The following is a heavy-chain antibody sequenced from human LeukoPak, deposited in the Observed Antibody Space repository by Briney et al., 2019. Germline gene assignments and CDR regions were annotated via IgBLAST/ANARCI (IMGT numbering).Heavy chain of an antibody. CDR3: AREITMIVVGNAFDI. Sequence: ASVNVSCKTSGYTFTGYYMHWVRQAPGQGLEWMGWINPNSGGTNYAQKFQGRVTMTRDTSISTAYMELSRLRSDDTAVYYCAREITMIVVGNAFDIWGQGTMVTVSS. J-gene: IGHJ3*02. CDR2: INPNSGGT. CDR1: GYTFTGYY. D-gene: IGHD3-22*01. V-gene: IGHV1-2*02.